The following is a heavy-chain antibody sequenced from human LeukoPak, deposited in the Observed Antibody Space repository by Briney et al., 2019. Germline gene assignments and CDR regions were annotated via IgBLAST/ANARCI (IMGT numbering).Heavy chain of an antibody. CDR3: ARDPASFSGSYLNWFDP. CDR1: GYTFTSYG. J-gene: IGHJ5*02. Sequence: ASVKVSCKASGYTFTSYGISWVRQAPGQGLEWMGWISAYNGNTNYAQKLHGRVTMTTDTSTSTAYMELRSLRSDDTAVYYCARDPASFSGSYLNWFDPWGQGTLVTVSS. D-gene: IGHD1-26*01. V-gene: IGHV1-18*01. CDR2: ISAYNGNT.